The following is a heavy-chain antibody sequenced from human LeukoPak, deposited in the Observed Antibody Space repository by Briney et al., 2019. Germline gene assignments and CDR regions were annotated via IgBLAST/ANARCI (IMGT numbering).Heavy chain of an antibody. J-gene: IGHJ4*02. D-gene: IGHD1-7*01. CDR1: GFTFRNYA. Sequence: GGSLRLSCAASGFTFRNYAMSWVRQAPGKGLEWVSVISGSGGSTYYADSVKGRFTISRDNSKNTLYLQMNSLRAEDTAVYYCANGYSSYNWNYVENYFDYRGQGTLVTVSS. CDR2: ISGSGGST. V-gene: IGHV3-23*01. CDR3: ANGYSSYNWNYVENYFDY.